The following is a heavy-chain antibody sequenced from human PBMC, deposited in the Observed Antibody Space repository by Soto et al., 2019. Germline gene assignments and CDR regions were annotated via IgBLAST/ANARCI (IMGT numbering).Heavy chain of an antibody. J-gene: IGHJ4*02. V-gene: IGHV3-23*01. CDR3: AGGDWYL. D-gene: IGHD2-21*02. CDR1: GFNFSSHG. Sequence: EVQVLESGGGLVQPGGSLRLSCTGTGFNFSSHGLSWVRQSPGKGLEWVSSISTSGGTTYYADSVKGRFIFSRDNSKNMGYLQMNSLRVEDMAVYYCAGGDWYLGGQGTLVIVSS. CDR2: ISTSGGTT.